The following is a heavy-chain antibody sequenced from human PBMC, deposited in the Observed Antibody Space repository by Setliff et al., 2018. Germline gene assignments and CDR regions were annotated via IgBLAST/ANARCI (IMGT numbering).Heavy chain of an antibody. V-gene: IGHV3-7*01. D-gene: IGHD3-16*01. Sequence: ASETLSLTCAVYGGSFSGYYWSWIRQAPGKGLEWVANIKEDGSEKYYVDSVKGRFTISRDNAKNPLYLQMNSLRAEDTAVYYCARDGGEYWGQGTLVTVSS. J-gene: IGHJ4*02. CDR3: ARDGGEY. CDR2: IKEDGSEK. CDR1: GGSFSGYY.